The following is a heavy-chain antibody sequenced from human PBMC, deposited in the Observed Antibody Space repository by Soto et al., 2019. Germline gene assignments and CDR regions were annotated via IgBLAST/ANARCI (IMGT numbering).Heavy chain of an antibody. V-gene: IGHV5-10-1*01. CDR3: ARLFCSTTTCDRWFDP. CDR2: IYPRDSYV. Sequence: PXECLKISWTGLRYTFTTFWLSWVRQMPGKGLEWMGRIYPRDSYVNYSPSFQGHVTISLDKSISTAYLQWGSLKASDTAMYYCARLFCSTTTCDRWFDPWGQGTLVTVSS. CDR1: RYTFTTFW. J-gene: IGHJ5*02. D-gene: IGHD2-2*01.